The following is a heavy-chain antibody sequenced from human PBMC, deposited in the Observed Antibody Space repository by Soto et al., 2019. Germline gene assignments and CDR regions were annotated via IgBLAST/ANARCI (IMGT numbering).Heavy chain of an antibody. CDR1: GYSFTTYW. Sequence: EVQLVQSGAEMKKPGESLKISCKASGYSFTTYWIGWVRQMPGKGLEWMGIIYPGDSDTKYSPSLQGQVTISADTSISTAYLRWTSLKASDTAMYYCARSRRGAYSSGWYSPSGYYNYGIDVWGQGTKVTVSS. CDR2: IYPGDSDT. J-gene: IGHJ6*02. V-gene: IGHV5-51*01. D-gene: IGHD6-19*01. CDR3: ARSRRGAYSSGWYSPSGYYNYGIDV.